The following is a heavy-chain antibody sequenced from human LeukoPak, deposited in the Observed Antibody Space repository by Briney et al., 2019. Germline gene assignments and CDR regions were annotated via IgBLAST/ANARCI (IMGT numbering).Heavy chain of an antibody. CDR1: GFILSNYW. CDR2: INNDGSST. D-gene: IGHD2-8*02. J-gene: IGHJ4*02. V-gene: IGHV3-74*01. Sequence: PGGSLRLSCATSGFILSNYWMHWVRQAPGKRLVWVSRINNDGSSTTYADSVKGRFTISRDNARNTLYLQMNGLRAEDTAVYYCARDGISCTGGHCYFASWGQGTLVTVST. CDR3: ARDGISCTGGHCYFAS.